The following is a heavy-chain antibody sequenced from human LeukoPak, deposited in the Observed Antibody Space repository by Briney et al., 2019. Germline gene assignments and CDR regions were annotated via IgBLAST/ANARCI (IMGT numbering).Heavy chain of an antibody. D-gene: IGHD5-24*01. CDR1: GGSFSAYY. CDR3: AGIELATTKFAH. CDR2: ISHTGST. V-gene: IGHV4-34*01. Sequence: SETLSLTCAVYGGSFSAYYWTWIRQPPGKGLEWIGEISHTGSTNYNPSLKSRVTISVDSSQIQFSLKVRSVTAADTAAYYCAGIELATTKFAHWGQGTLVAVSS. J-gene: IGHJ4*02.